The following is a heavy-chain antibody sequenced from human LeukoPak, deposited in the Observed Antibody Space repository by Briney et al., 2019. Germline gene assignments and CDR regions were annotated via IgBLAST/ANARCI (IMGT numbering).Heavy chain of an antibody. J-gene: IGHJ4*02. CDR3: ARGRARITIFGVVTLDY. D-gene: IGHD3-3*01. CDR1: GGSFSGYY. CDR2: INHSGST. Sequence: PSETLSLTCAVYGGSFSGYYWSWIRQPPGKRLEWIGEINHSGSTNYNPSLKSRVTISVDTSKNQFSLKLSSVTAADTAVYYCARGRARITIFGVVTLDYWGQGTLVTVSS. V-gene: IGHV4-34*01.